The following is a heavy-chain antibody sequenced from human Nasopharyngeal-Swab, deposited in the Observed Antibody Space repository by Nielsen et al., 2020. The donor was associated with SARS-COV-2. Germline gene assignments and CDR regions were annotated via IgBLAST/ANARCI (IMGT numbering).Heavy chain of an antibody. CDR3: ATGVCGGDCYPAQHDAFDI. V-gene: IGHV1-69*13. Sequence: SVKVSCKASGGTSSSYAISWVRQAPGQGLEWMGGIIPIFGTANYAQKFQGRVTITADESTSTAYMELSSLRSEDTAVYYCATGVCGGDCYPAQHDAFDIWGQGTMVTVSS. CDR2: IIPIFGTA. CDR1: GGTSSSYA. J-gene: IGHJ3*02. D-gene: IGHD2-21*02.